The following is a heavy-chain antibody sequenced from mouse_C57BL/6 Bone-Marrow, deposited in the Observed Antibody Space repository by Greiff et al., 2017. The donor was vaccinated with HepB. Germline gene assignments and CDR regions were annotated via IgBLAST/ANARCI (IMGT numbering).Heavy chain of an antibody. V-gene: IGHV1-81*01. D-gene: IGHD6-1*01. CDR1: GYTFTSYG. J-gene: IGHJ4*01. Sequence: VQLVESGAELARPGASVKLSCKASGYTFTSYGISWVKQRTGQGLEWIGEIYPRSGNTYYNEKFKGKATLTADKSSSTAYMELRSLTSEDSAVYVCADSPYYYAMDYWGQGTSVTVSS. CDR3: ADSPYYYAMDY. CDR2: IYPRSGNT.